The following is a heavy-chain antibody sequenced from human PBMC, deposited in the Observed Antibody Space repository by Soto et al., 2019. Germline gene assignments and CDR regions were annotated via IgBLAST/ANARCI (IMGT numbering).Heavy chain of an antibody. CDR1: GITFTNYA. J-gene: IGHJ4*02. V-gene: IGHV3-23*01. Sequence: EVQLLESGGGLAQPGGSLRLSCAVSGITFTNYAMGWVRQAPGKGLDWVSGISGNVGSTTHYADSVKGRFTISRDNSKNILFLQMNSLRAEDTAVYYCAKHRGFVAGPFDSWGQGTLVIVSS. D-gene: IGHD6-19*01. CDR2: ISGNVGSTT. CDR3: AKHRGFVAGPFDS.